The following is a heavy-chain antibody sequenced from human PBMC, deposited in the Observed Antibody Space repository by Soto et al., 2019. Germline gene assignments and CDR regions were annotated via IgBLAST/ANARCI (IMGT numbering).Heavy chain of an antibody. V-gene: IGHV1-58*01. Sequence: QMQLVQSGPEVKKPGTSVKVSCKASGFTFTSSAVQWVRQARGQRLEWIGWIVVGSGNTNYAQKFQERVTITRDMSTSPACMELSSLRSEDTAVYYCAATPADSSGYYDIAWYFDLWGRGTLVTVSS. D-gene: IGHD3-22*01. J-gene: IGHJ2*01. CDR1: GFTFTSSA. CDR3: AATPADSSGYYDIAWYFDL. CDR2: IVVGSGNT.